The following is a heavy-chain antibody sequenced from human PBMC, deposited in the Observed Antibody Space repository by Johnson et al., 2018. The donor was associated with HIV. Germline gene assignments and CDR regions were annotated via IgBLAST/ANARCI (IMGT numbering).Heavy chain of an antibody. CDR1: RFTFSDYY. CDR3: ARDRGYWDAFDI. CDR2: ISSSGGTI. Sequence: QVQLVESGGGLVKPGGSLRLSCAASRFTFSDYYMSWIRQTPGKGLAWVSYISSSGGTIYYADSVKGRFSISRDNAKNSLYLQMNSPRAEDTAVYYCARDRGYWDAFDIWGQGTMVTVSS. J-gene: IGHJ3*02. D-gene: IGHD3-22*01. V-gene: IGHV3-11*04.